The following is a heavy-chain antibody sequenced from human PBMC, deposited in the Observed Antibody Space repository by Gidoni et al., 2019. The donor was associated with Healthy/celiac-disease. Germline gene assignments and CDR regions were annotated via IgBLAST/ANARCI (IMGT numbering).Heavy chain of an antibody. CDR2: ISSSSSYI. D-gene: IGHD6-13*01. CDR3: ARDKDSSSWLFDY. CDR1: GFRFSTYS. Sequence: EVQLVESGGGLVKLGGSLRLSCAASGFRFSTYSINCVRQDPGKGLECGSTISSSSSYIDYADSVKGRFTISRDNAKNSLDLQMNSRRDEDTAVYYCARDKDSSSWLFDYWGQGTLVTVSS. J-gene: IGHJ4*02. V-gene: IGHV3-21*01.